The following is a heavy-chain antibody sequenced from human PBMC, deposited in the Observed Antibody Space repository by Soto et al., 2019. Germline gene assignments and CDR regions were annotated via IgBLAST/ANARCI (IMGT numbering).Heavy chain of an antibody. CDR2: ISGSGGST. V-gene: IGHV3-23*01. J-gene: IGHJ4*02. D-gene: IGHD6-19*01. CDR1: GFTFSSYA. CDR3: VKAARGGYSETDY. Sequence: EVQLLESGGGLVQPGGSLRLSCAASGFTFSSYAMSWVRQAPGKGLEWVSVISGSGGSTYYADSVKGRFTISRDNSKNTLYLQMNSLRAEDTAVYYCVKAARGGYSETDYWGQGTLVTVSS.